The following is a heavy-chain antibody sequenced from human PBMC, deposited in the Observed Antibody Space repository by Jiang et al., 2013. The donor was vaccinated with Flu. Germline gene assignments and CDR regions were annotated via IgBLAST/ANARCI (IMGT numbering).Heavy chain of an antibody. CDR2: IIPIFGTA. CDR3: ARLKLGTVDWYFDL. Sequence: GAEVKKPGSSVKVSCKASGGTFSSYAISWVRQAPGQGLEWMGGIIPIFGTANYAQKFQGRVTITADESTSTAYMELSSLRSEDTAVYYCARLKLGTVDWYFDLWGLAPWSLSPQ. D-gene: IGHD1-26*01. CDR1: GGTFSSYA. J-gene: IGHJ2*01. V-gene: IGHV1-69*01.